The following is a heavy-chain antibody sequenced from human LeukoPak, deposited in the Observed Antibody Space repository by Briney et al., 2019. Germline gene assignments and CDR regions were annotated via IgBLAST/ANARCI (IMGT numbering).Heavy chain of an antibody. D-gene: IGHD2-2*01. V-gene: IGHV4-61*02. J-gene: IGHJ4*02. CDR1: GGSVSSGSYY. CDR3: ATPGNIVVVPADYYFDY. CDR2: IYTSGST. Sequence: ASETLSLTCTVSGGSVSSGSYYWSWIRQPAGKGLEWIGRIYTSGSTDYNPSLKSRVTISVDTSKNQFSLKLSSVTAADTAVYYCATPGNIVVVPADYYFDYWGQGTLVTVSS.